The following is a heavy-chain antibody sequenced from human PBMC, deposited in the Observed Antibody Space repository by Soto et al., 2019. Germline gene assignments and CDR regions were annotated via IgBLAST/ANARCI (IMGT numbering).Heavy chain of an antibody. CDR1: GGTFSSYA. CDR3: VRVVAIPGYPDN. Sequence: QVQLVQSGAEVRQPASSVKVSCKTSGGTFSSYAISWVRQAPGQGLEWMGGIVPIVDTPTYAQKFHGRVTITADQSTSTVYMELSSLRSDDTAVYYCVRVVAIPGYPDNWGQGTLVTVSS. D-gene: IGHD5-12*01. J-gene: IGHJ4*02. CDR2: IVPIVDTP. V-gene: IGHV1-69*12.